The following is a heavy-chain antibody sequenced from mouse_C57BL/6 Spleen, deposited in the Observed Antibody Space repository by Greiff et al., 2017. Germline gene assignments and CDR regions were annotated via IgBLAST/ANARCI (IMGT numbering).Heavy chain of an antibody. CDR1: GYTFPSYW. V-gene: IGHV1-55*01. J-gene: IGHJ2*01. Sequence: QVQLQQPGAELVKPGASVKMSCKASGYTFPSYWITWVKQRPGQGLEWIGDIYPGSGSTNYNEKFKSKATLTVDTSSSTAYMQLSSLTSEDSAVYYCARGVYYSNYLDYWGQGTTLTVSS. D-gene: IGHD2-5*01. CDR3: ARGVYYSNYLDY. CDR2: IYPGSGST.